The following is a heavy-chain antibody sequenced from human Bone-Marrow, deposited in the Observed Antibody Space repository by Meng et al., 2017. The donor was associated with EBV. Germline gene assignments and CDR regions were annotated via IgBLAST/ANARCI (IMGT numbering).Heavy chain of an antibody. V-gene: IGHV4-30-4*01. J-gene: IGHJ4*02. Sequence: VQLQESGPGLVKPSQTLSLTCACSGGSFSSGVYFWIWIRQPPGKGLEWIGYIYYSGSTYYNPSLKSRVTISVDTSKNQFSLKLSSVTAADTAVYYCASGSTAAGTDYWGQGTLVTVSS. CDR3: ASGSTAAGTDY. CDR1: GGSFSSGVYF. CDR2: IYYSGST. D-gene: IGHD6-13*01.